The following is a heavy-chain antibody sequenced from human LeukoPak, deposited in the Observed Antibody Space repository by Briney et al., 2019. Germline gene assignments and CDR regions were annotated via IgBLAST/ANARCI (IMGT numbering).Heavy chain of an antibody. CDR3: ARAPGITMVRGADNYYYYYGMDV. Sequence: ASVKVSCKASGGTFSSYAISWVRQAPGQGLEWMEGIIPIFGTANYAQKFQGRVTITADESTSTAYMELSSLRSEDTAVYYCARAPGITMVRGADNYYYYYGMDVWGQGTTVTVSS. V-gene: IGHV1-69*13. CDR1: GGTFSSYA. J-gene: IGHJ6*02. CDR2: IIPIFGTA. D-gene: IGHD3-10*01.